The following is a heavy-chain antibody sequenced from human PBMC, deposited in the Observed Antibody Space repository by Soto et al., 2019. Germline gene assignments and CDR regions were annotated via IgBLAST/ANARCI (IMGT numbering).Heavy chain of an antibody. D-gene: IGHD2-21*01. V-gene: IGHV5-51*01. CDR3: ARLERSYSGWYWYFDL. CDR2: IYPGDSDT. J-gene: IGHJ2*01. Sequence: GESLKISCKGSGYSFTSYWIGWVRQMPGKGLEWMGIIYPGDSDTRYSPSFQGQVTISADKSISTAYLQWSSLKASDTAMYYCARLERSYSGWYWYFDLWGRGTLVTVSS. CDR1: GYSFTSYW.